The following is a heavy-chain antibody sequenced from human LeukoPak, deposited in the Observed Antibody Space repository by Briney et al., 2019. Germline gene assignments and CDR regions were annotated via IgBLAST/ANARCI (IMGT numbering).Heavy chain of an antibody. CDR1: GYTFTSYD. CDR3: ARVLHSYGGNSYYFDY. Sequence: GASVKVSCKASGYTFTSYDINWVRQATGQGLEWMGWMNPNSGNTGYAQKFQGRVTITRNTSISTAYMELSSLRSEDTAVYYCARVLHSYGGNSYYFDYWGQGTLVTVSS. V-gene: IGHV1-8*03. CDR2: MNPNSGNT. D-gene: IGHD4-23*01. J-gene: IGHJ4*02.